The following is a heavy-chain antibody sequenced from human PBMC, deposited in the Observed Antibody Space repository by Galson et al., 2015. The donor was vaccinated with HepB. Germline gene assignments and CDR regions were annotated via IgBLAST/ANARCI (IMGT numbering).Heavy chain of an antibody. V-gene: IGHV5-51*01. D-gene: IGHD3-9*01. CDR3: ARTRDILTGHDY. J-gene: IGHJ4*02. Sequence: QSGAEVKKPGESLKISCKGSGNTFTNYWIAWVRQMPGKGLEWMGMIYPDDSDTRYSPSFQGQVTISADKSISTAYLHWSSLKASDTAMYYCARTRDILTGHDYWGQGTLVTVSS. CDR2: IYPDDSDT. CDR1: GNTFTNYW.